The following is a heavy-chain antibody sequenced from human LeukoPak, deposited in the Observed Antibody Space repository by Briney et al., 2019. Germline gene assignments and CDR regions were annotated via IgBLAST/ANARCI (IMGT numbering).Heavy chain of an antibody. CDR1: GYTFRGNY. CDR2: IDANNGDT. D-gene: IGHD4-11*01. J-gene: IGHJ4*02. Sequence: ASVKVSCKASGYTFRGNYIHWLRQAPGQGLEWMGWIDANNGDTKSAQKFQGRVTMSRDTSISTAYMDLSSLSPDDAAVYYCARDPSSVTLYFFGYWAREPWSPSPQ. CDR3: ARDPSSVTLYFFGY. V-gene: IGHV1-2*02.